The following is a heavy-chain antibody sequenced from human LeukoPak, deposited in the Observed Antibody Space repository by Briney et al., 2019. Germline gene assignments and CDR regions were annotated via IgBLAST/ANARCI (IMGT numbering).Heavy chain of an antibody. CDR2: ISGSGGST. J-gene: IGHJ4*02. Sequence: GGSLRLSCAASGFTFSSYAMSWVRQAPGKGLEWVSAISGSGGSTYYADSVKGRFTISRDNSKNTLYLQMNSLRAGDTAVYYCAKSMVRGVSRDYWGQGTLVTVSS. CDR1: GFTFSSYA. D-gene: IGHD3-10*01. V-gene: IGHV3-23*01. CDR3: AKSMVRGVSRDY.